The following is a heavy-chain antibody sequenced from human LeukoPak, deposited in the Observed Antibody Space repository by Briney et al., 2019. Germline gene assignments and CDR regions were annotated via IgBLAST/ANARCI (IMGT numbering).Heavy chain of an antibody. CDR3: ARVPSGKIVVVPAAKQMDQTHYYYYYMDV. CDR1: GGTFSSYA. CDR2: IIPIFGTA. J-gene: IGHJ6*03. D-gene: IGHD2-2*01. Sequence: ASVKVSCKASGGTFSSYAISWVRQAPGQGLEWMGGIIPIFGTANYAQKFQGRVTITADESTSTAYMELSSLRSEDTAVYYCARVPSGKIVVVPAAKQMDQTHYYYYYMDVWGKGTTVTVSS. V-gene: IGHV1-69*13.